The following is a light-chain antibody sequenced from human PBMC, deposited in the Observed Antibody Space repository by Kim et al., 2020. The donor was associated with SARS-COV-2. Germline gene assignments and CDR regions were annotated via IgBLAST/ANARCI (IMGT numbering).Light chain of an antibody. Sequence: VTISCTRSSGSIASSFVQWYQHRPGSAPTTVIFEDKLRASGVPDRFSGSIDTSSNSASLIISGLMTEDEADYYCQSYDNDNPVIFGGGTQLTVL. J-gene: IGLJ2*01. CDR2: EDK. CDR3: QSYDNDNPVI. V-gene: IGLV6-57*03. CDR1: SGSIASSF.